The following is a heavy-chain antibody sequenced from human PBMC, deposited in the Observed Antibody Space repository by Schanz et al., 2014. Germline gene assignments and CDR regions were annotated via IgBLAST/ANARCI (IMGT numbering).Heavy chain of an antibody. V-gene: IGHV3-7*04. CDR1: GFTFSSYW. D-gene: IGHD4-17*01. Sequence: EVQLVESGGGLVQPGGSLRLSCAASGFTFSSYWMHWVRQVPGKGLEWVANIKEDGSVKDYVDSVKGRFTVSRDNSKNAVHLQMNSLRAEDTAVYYCARKMKLGVYGGKGHDSLDIWGQGTMVTVSS. J-gene: IGHJ3*02. CDR2: IKEDGSVK. CDR3: ARKMKLGVYGGKGHDSLDI.